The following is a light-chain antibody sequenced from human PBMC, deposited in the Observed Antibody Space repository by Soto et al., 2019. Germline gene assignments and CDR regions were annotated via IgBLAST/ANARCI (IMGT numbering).Light chain of an antibody. CDR3: SSYTTTDTQV. CDR1: SSDVGRYDY. CDR2: EVN. J-gene: IGLJ1*01. V-gene: IGLV2-14*01. Sequence: QSVLTQPASVSASPGQSITISCTGTSSDVGRYDYVSWYQQHPGEAPKLVISEVNKRPSGVSNRFSGAKSGNTASLTISGLQTEDEADYYCSSYTTTDTQVFGSGTKVTVL.